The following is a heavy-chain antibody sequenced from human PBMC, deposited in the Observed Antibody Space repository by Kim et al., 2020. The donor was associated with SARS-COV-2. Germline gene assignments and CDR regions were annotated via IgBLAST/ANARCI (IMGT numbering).Heavy chain of an antibody. J-gene: IGHJ6*02. CDR3: ARDGVVPAHPDYYGMDV. CDR1: GFTFSSHS. D-gene: IGHD2-2*01. V-gene: IGHV3-21*01. CDR2: ISSSSSYI. Sequence: GGSLRLSCAASGFTFSSHSMNWVRQAPGKGLEWVSSISSSSSYIYYADSVKGRFTISRDNAKNSLYLQMNSLRAEDTAVYYCARDGVVPAHPDYYGMDVWGQGTTVTVSS.